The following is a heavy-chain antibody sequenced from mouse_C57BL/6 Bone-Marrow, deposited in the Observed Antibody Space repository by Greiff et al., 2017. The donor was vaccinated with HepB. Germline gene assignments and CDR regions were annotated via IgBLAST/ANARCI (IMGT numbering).Heavy chain of an antibody. J-gene: IGHJ3*01. CDR1: GFTFSNYW. CDR3: TSPPSYYDYDRRPAWFAY. Sequence: VQLKESGGGLVQPGGSMKLSCVASGFTFSNYWMNWVRQSPEKGLEWVAQIRLKSDNYATHYAESVKGRFTISRDDSKSSVYLQMNNLRAEDTGIYYCTSPPSYYDYDRRPAWFAYWGQGTLVTVSA. V-gene: IGHV6-3*01. CDR2: IRLKSDNYAT. D-gene: IGHD2-4*01.